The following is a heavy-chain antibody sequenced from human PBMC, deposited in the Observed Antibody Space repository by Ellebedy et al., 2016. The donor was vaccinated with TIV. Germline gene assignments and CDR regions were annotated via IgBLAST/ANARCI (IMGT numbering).Heavy chain of an antibody. D-gene: IGHD6-13*01. CDR2: ISAYNGNT. CDR3: ARAGSSSWFYSFDY. V-gene: IGHV1-18*01. J-gene: IGHJ4*02. Sequence: ASVKVSCKASGGTFSSYAISWVRQAPGQGLEWMGWISAYNGNTKNVQKLQGRVTMTTDTSTSTAYMELSRLRSDDTAVYYCARAGSSSWFYSFDYWGQGTLVTVSS. CDR1: GGTFSSYA.